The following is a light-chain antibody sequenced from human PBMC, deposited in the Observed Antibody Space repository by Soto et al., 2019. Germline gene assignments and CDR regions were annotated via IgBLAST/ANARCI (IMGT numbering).Light chain of an antibody. CDR3: QHYGSSPPIT. Sequence: EIVLTQSPGTLSLSPGERATLSCRASHSVISAYLAWVQQKPGQAPRLLISGTYNRAAGIPDRFSGSRSGTDFTLTINRLEPEDFGVYFCQHYGSSPPITFGQGTRLEIK. CDR2: GTY. J-gene: IGKJ5*01. V-gene: IGKV3-20*01. CDR1: HSVISAY.